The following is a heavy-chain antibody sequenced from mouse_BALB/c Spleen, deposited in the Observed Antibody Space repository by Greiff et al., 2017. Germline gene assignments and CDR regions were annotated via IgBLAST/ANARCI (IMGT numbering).Heavy chain of an antibody. Sequence: VQLQQSGAELMKPGASVKISCKATGYTFSSYWIEWVKQRPGHGLEWIGEILPGSGSTNYNEKFKGKATFTADTSSNTAYMQLSSLTSEDSAVYYCASHTDWDRYMDYWGQGTSVTVSS. CDR1: GYTFSSYW. D-gene: IGHD4-1*01. CDR3: ASHTDWDRYMDY. J-gene: IGHJ4*01. V-gene: IGHV1-9*01. CDR2: ILPGSGST.